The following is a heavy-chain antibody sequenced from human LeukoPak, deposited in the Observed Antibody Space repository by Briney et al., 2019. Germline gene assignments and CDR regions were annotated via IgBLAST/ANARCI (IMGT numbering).Heavy chain of an antibody. CDR2: INHSGST. CDR3: ARVRNLRNWFDP. V-gene: IGHV4-34*01. J-gene: IGHJ5*02. CDR1: GGSFSGYY. Sequence: SETLTLTCAVYGGSFSGYYWSWIRQPPGKGLEWIGEINHSGSTNYNPSLKSRVTISVDTYKNQFSLKLSSVTAADTAVYYGARVRNLRNWFDPWGQGTLVTVSS.